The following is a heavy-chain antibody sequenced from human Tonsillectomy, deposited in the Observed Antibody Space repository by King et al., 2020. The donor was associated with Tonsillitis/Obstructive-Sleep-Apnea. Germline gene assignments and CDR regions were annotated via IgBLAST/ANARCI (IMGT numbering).Heavy chain of an antibody. CDR2: IYPGDSDT. CDR1: GYSFTSYW. D-gene: IGHD3-10*01. Sequence: VQLVESGAEVKKPGESLKISCKGSGYSFTSYWIGWVRQMPGKGLEWMGIIYPGDSDTRYSPSFQGQVTISADKSISTAYLQWSSLKASDPAMYYCARQGASYYYGSGSYYTDYFDYWGQGTLVTVSS. CDR3: ARQGASYYYGSGSYYTDYFDY. V-gene: IGHV5-51*01. J-gene: IGHJ4*02.